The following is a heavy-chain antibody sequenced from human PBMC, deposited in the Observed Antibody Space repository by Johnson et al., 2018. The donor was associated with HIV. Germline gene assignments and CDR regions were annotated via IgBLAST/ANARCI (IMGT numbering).Heavy chain of an antibody. CDR1: GFTFSSYA. J-gene: IGHJ3*02. CDR2: MSFDGNNK. V-gene: IGHV3-30*18. D-gene: IGHD3-16*01. CDR3: AKAPWRGGDPNSAFDI. Sequence: QVHLVESGGGLVQPGGSLRLSCAASGFTFSSYAMSWVRQAPGKGLEWVAVMSFDGNNKYYADSVKGRFTISRDNSKNTLYLQMNSLRAEDTAIYYCAKAPWRGGDPNSAFDIWGQGTMVTVSS.